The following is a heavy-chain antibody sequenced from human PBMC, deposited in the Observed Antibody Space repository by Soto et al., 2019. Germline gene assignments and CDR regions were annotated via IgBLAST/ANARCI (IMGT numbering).Heavy chain of an antibody. CDR3: AREPLITSQNIVGLSHFDY. V-gene: IGHV1-3*01. CDR1: GYTFTSYA. Sequence: GAPVKVSWQASGYTFTSYAMHWVRQAPGQKLEWMGWINAGNGNTKYSQKFQGRVTITRDTSASTAYMELSSLRSEDTAVYYCAREPLITSQNIVGLSHFDYWGQGTLVTGSS. CDR2: INAGNGNT. D-gene: IGHD2-15*01. J-gene: IGHJ4*02.